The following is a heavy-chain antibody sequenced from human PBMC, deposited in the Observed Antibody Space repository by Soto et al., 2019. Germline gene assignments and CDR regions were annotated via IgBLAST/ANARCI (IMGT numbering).Heavy chain of an antibody. V-gene: IGHV3-23*01. Sequence: PGGSLRLSCAASGFTFSSYAMSWVRQAPGKGLEWVSAISGSGGSTYYADSVKGRFTISRDNSKNTLYLQMNSPRAEDTAVYYCASPVVVVAATNDAFDIWGQGTMVTVSS. CDR1: GFTFSSYA. CDR2: ISGSGGST. D-gene: IGHD2-15*01. J-gene: IGHJ3*02. CDR3: ASPVVVVAATNDAFDI.